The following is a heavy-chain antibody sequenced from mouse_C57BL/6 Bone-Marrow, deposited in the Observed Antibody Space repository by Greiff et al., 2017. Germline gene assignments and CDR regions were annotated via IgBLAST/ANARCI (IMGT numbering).Heavy chain of an antibody. D-gene: IGHD2-1*01. J-gene: IGHJ4*01. Sequence: EVKLVESGGGLVKPGGSLKLSCAASGFTFSSYAMSWVRQTPEKRLEWVATISDGGSYTYYPDNVKGRFTISRDNAKNNLYLQMSHLKSEDTAMYYCAREGNYEEGAMDYWGQGTSVTVSS. CDR1: GFTFSSYA. CDR3: AREGNYEEGAMDY. CDR2: ISDGGSYT. V-gene: IGHV5-4*01.